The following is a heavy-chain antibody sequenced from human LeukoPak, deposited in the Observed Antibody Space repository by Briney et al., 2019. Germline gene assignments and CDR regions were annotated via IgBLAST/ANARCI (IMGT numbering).Heavy chain of an antibody. CDR1: GFTFSSYW. CDR3: ASDSDDYGDY. D-gene: IGHD4/OR15-4a*01. Sequence: GGSLRLSCAASGFTFSSYWMCWVRQVPGKGLEWVANINEDGSEKHYVDSVKGRFTISRDNAKNSLYLQMDSLRAEDTAVYYCASDSDDYGDYWGQGTLVTVSS. CDR2: INEDGSEK. V-gene: IGHV3-7*01. J-gene: IGHJ4*02.